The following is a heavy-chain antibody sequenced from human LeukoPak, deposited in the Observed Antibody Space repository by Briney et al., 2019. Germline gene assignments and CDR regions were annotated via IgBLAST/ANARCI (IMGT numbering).Heavy chain of an antibody. J-gene: IGHJ3*02. CDR3: ARGSSGWYKDAFDI. D-gene: IGHD6-19*01. CDR1: GFTFSSYA. CDR2: ISSNGGST. V-gene: IGHV3-64*02. Sequence: PGGSLRLSCAASGFTFSSYAMHWVRQAPGKGLEYVSAISSNGGSTYYADSVKGRFTISRDNSKNTLYLQMGSLRAEDVAVYYCARGSSGWYKDAFDIWGQGTMVTVSS.